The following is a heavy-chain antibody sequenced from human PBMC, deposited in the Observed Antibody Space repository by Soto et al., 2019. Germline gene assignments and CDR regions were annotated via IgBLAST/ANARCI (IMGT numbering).Heavy chain of an antibody. J-gene: IGHJ5*02. CDR2: MNPNSGNT. CDR3: ARYPPLLTTVTNWFDP. Sequence: QVQLVQSGAEVKKPGASVKVSCKASGYTFTSYDINWVRQATGQGLEWMGWMNPNSGNTGYAQKFQGRVPMTRNTSISTAYMELSSLRSEDTAVYYCARYPPLLTTVTNWFDPWGQGTLVTVSS. CDR1: GYTFTSYD. D-gene: IGHD4-4*01. V-gene: IGHV1-8*01.